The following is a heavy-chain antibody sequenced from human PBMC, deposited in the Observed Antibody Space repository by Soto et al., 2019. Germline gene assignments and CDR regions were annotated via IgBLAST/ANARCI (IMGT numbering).Heavy chain of an antibody. CDR2: ISENGRFT. CDR1: GFRFRDYW. D-gene: IGHD1-26*01. CDR3: AKSGPTNFFDH. V-gene: IGHV3-23*01. Sequence: GGSLRLSCAVSGFRFRDYWMSWVRQAPGKGLEWVSGISENGRFTYYADSVKGRFTISRDDSKKMMFLQMSSLRAGDTAVYYCAKSGPTNFFDHWGQGSLVTVSS. J-gene: IGHJ4*02.